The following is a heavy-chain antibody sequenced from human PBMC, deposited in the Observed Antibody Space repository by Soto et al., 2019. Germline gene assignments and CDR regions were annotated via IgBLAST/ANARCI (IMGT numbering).Heavy chain of an antibody. CDR3: ATEGGLGSSGWGVFYYSGMDV. D-gene: IGHD6-19*01. J-gene: IGHJ6*02. V-gene: IGHV1-69*13. Sequence: SVKVSCKASGGTFGNFAISWVRQAPGQGLEWMGGIIPMFETANYAQRFQGRVTIIADESTNTAYMYLTGLRAEDTAVYYCATEGGLGSSGWGVFYYSGMDVWGQGTTVTVSS. CDR1: GGTFGNFA. CDR2: IIPMFETA.